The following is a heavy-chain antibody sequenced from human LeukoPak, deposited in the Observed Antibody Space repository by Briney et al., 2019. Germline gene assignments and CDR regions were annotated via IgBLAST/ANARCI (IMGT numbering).Heavy chain of an antibody. CDR1: GFTFSSYA. CDR2: ISSNGDST. Sequence: GGSLRLSGSVSGFTFSSYAMHWVRQAPGKGLQYVSSISSNGDSTYYAASVKGRFTISRDNSKSTLYLQMSSLRAEDTAVYYCVKDRWIDYWGQGALVTVSS. J-gene: IGHJ4*02. CDR3: VKDRWIDY. V-gene: IGHV3-64D*06. D-gene: IGHD5-24*01.